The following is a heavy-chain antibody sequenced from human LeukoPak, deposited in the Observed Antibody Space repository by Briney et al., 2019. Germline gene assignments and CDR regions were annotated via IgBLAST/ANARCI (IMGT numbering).Heavy chain of an antibody. CDR3: ARCSNGSGTYYNPYYYYYMDV. D-gene: IGHD3-10*01. J-gene: IGHJ6*03. CDR1: GGSISSYY. V-gene: IGHV4-59*08. CDR2: IYYSGST. Sequence: SETLSLTCTVSGGSISSYYWSWIRQPPGKGLEWIGYIYYSGSTNYNPSLKSGVTISVDTSKNQFSLKLSSVTAADTAVYYCARCSNGSGTYYNPYYYYYMDVWGKGTTVTVSS.